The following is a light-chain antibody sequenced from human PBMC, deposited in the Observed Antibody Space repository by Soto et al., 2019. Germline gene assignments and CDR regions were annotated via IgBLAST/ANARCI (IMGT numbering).Light chain of an antibody. V-gene: IGKV1-5*01. CDR1: QSVSGW. CDR3: QQYNSYTWK. Sequence: DIQMTQSPSALSASVGDTVTITCRASQSVSGWLAWYQQKPGKAPKLLIYDVSSLESGVPSRFSGSGSGTEFTLTISSLQPDDFATYYCQQYNSYTWKFGQGTKVDIK. CDR2: DVS. J-gene: IGKJ1*01.